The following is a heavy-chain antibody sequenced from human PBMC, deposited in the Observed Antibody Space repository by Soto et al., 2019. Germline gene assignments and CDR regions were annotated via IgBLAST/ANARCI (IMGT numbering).Heavy chain of an antibody. CDR1: GYTLTGFS. Sequence: GASVKVSCKASGYTLTGFSLHWVRQAPGQRLEWMGWINAGSGNTKYSQKFQGRVTMTRNTSISTAYMELSSLRSEDTAVYYCARERSGYYDYWGQGTLVTVSS. D-gene: IGHD3-3*01. CDR2: INAGSGNT. J-gene: IGHJ4*02. V-gene: IGHV1-3*01. CDR3: ARERSGYYDY.